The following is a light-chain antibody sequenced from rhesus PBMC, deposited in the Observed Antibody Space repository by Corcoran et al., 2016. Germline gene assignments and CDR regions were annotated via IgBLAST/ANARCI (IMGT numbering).Light chain of an antibody. Sequence: ETVVTQSPATLSLSPGERATLSCRASQSVGSYLAWYQQKPGQAPRLHIYGASSRATGIPDRVSGSGDGTDFTLTIRSLEPEDVGVYYCQQSSNLSRTFGQRTKVEIK. CDR2: GAS. V-gene: IGKV3-24*04. CDR3: QQSSNLSRT. J-gene: IGKJ1*01. CDR1: QSVGSY.